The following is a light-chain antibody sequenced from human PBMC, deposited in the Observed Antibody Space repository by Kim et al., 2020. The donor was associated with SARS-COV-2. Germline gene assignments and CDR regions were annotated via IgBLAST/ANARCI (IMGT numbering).Light chain of an antibody. Sequence: SPGARATHSSSTSHSVSSNLAWYQQKPGKAPRLLIYGASTRSIGIPARFSGSGSGTEFTLTISSLQSDDFAVYYCQQYNTWPPLTFGGGTKVAIK. CDR3: QQYNTWPPLT. V-gene: IGKV3-15*01. CDR2: GAS. J-gene: IGKJ4*01. CDR1: HSVSSN.